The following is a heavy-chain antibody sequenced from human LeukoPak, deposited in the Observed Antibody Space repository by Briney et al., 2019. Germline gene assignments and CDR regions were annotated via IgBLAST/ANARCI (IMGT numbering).Heavy chain of an antibody. D-gene: IGHD3-10*01. J-gene: IGHJ4*02. CDR2: IIPIFGTA. V-gene: IGHV1-69*13. CDR3: ARGESPYGSGSYVRYYYFDY. Sequence: ASVKVSCKASGGTFSSYAISWVRQAPGQGLEWMGGIIPIFGTANYAQKFQGRVTITADESTSTAYMELSSLRSEDTAVYYCARGESPYGSGSYVRYYYFDYWGQGTLVTVSS. CDR1: GGTFSSYA.